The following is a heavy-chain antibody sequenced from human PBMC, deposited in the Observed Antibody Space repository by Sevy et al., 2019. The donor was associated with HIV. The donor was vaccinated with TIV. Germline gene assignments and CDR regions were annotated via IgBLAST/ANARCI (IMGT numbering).Heavy chain of an antibody. V-gene: IGHV4-4*07. Sequence: SETLSLTCTVSGGSISSYYWSWIRQPAGKGLEWIGRIYTSRSTNYNPSLKSRVTMSVDSSKNQFSLKLSSVTAADTAVYYCAGHLSHYDILTLWYYYGMDVWGQGTTVTVAS. CDR1: GGSISSYY. D-gene: IGHD3-9*01. CDR3: AGHLSHYDILTLWYYYGMDV. CDR2: IYTSRST. J-gene: IGHJ6*02.